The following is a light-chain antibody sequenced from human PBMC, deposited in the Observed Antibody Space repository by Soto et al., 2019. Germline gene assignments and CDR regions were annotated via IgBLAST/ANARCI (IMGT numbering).Light chain of an antibody. V-gene: IGKV3D-15*01. CDR2: AAS. J-gene: IGKJ1*01. Sequence: EIVMTQSPVTLSVSPGERAPLSCRASQSVNSNLACYQQKPGRAPSLLIYAASTRATGTPARFTGSGSGTKFTLTIDSLQPEDSAVYYCHQYNNWRQTFGQGTKVDIK. CDR3: HQYNNWRQT. CDR1: QSVNSN.